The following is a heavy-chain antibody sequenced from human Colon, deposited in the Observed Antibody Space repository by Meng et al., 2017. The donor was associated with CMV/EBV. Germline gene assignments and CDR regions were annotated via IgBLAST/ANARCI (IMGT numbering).Heavy chain of an antibody. J-gene: IGHJ4*02. CDR3: AREAGPFFGVIVYDS. CDR1: GGSLSGYY. V-gene: IGHV4-34*01. D-gene: IGHD3-3*01. Sequence: QVQLQQGGAGLLKTSETLSLTCGVSGGSLSGYYWTWIRQSQGKGLEWIGEINQSGSTNYNPSLKSRVTVSVDTSKNQFSLRVTSVTAADSALYYCAREAGPFFGVIVYDSWGQGTLVTVSS. CDR2: INQSGST.